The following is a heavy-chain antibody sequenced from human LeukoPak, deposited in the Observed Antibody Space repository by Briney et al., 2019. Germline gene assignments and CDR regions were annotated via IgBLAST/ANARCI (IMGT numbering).Heavy chain of an antibody. Sequence: ASVKVSCKTSGFTFNTYGIAWVRQAPGQGLEWMGWISAYNGNTNYAQNLQDRVTMTTDTSTNTAYMELRGLRSDDTAVYYCAREGSLHHSGDYYLSWFDPWGQGTLVTVSS. D-gene: IGHD3-22*01. CDR2: ISAYNGNT. CDR1: GFTFNTYG. J-gene: IGHJ5*02. V-gene: IGHV1-18*01. CDR3: AREGSLHHSGDYYLSWFDP.